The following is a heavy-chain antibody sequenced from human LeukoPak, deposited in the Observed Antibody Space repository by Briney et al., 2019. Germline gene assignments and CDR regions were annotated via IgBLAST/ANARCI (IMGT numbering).Heavy chain of an antibody. CDR1: GGSITSYY. J-gene: IGHJ6*02. CDR3: AGSPYGMDV. Sequence: SETLSLTCTVSGGSITSYYWTWIRQPAGEGLEWIGRVYTSGSADYNPSLRSRVTISVDKSKNQFSLKLSSVTAADTAVYYCAGSPYGMDVWGQGTTVTVSS. CDR2: VYTSGSA. V-gene: IGHV4-4*07.